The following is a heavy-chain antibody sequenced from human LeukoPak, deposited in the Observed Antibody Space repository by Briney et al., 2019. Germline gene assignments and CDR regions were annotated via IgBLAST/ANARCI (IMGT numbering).Heavy chain of an antibody. CDR2: ISYDGSNK. Sequence: GGSLRLSCAASGFTFSSYGMHWVRQAPGKGLEWVAVISYDGSNKYYADSVKGRFTISRDNSKNTLYLQMNSLRAEDTAVYYCAKDPKIYSYGVNWFDPWGQGTLVTVSS. J-gene: IGHJ5*02. CDR3: AKDPKIYSYGVNWFDP. V-gene: IGHV3-30*18. CDR1: GFTFSSYG. D-gene: IGHD5-18*01.